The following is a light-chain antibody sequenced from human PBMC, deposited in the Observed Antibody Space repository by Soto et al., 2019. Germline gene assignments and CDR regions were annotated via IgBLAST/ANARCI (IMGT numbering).Light chain of an antibody. CDR3: QQYNSYSRT. CDR2: EAS. CDR1: QSVSSW. Sequence: DIQMTQSPSTLSTSVGDRVTITCRASQSVSSWLAWYQQKSGKAPKLLIYEASTLQSGVPSRFRGSGSGTEVTLTTSSLQSDDFATYHCQQYNSYSRTFGLGTKVEIK. V-gene: IGKV1-5*03. J-gene: IGKJ1*01.